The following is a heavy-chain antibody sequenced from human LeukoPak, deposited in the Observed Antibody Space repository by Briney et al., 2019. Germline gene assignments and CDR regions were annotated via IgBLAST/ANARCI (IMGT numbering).Heavy chain of an antibody. V-gene: IGHV3-11*01. J-gene: IGHJ4*02. CDR1: GFTFSDYY. Sequence: GGSLRLSCAASGFTFSDYYMSWIRQAPGKGLEWVSYISSSGSTIYYADSVKGRFTISRDNAKNPLYLQMNSLRAEDTAVYYCARGGYYGSGSYYISYYFDYWGQGTLVTVSS. CDR2: ISSSGSTI. D-gene: IGHD3-10*01. CDR3: ARGGYYGSGSYYISYYFDY.